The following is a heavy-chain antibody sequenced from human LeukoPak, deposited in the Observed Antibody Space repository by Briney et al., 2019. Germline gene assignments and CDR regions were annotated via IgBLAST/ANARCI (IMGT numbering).Heavy chain of an antibody. D-gene: IGHD2-15*01. CDR2: INHSGST. CDR1: GGSFSGYY. V-gene: IGHV4-34*01. CDR3: ARAYCSGGSCYLWYAFDI. Sequence: SETLSLTCAAYGGSFSGYYWSWIRQPPGKGLEWIGEINHSGSTNYNPSLKSRVTISVDTSKNQFSLKLSSVTAADTAVYYCARAYCSGGSCYLWYAFDIWGQGTMVTVSS. J-gene: IGHJ3*02.